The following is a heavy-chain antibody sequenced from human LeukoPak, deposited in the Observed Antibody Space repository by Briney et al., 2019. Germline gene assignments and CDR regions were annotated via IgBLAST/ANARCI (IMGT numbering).Heavy chain of an antibody. V-gene: IGHV3-72*01. CDR1: GFRFSDQH. Sequence: QSGGSLRLSCAASGFRFSDQHMDWVRQAPGKGLEWVGRIRNKANGYTTEYAVSVKGRFTISRDDSKNSLYLQMNSLKTEDTAVYYCARRVIPAADYFDYWGQGTLVTVSS. D-gene: IGHD2-2*01. CDR2: IRNKANGYTT. J-gene: IGHJ4*02. CDR3: ARRVIPAADYFDY.